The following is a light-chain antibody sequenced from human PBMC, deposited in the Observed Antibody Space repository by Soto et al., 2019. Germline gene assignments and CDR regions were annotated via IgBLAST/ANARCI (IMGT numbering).Light chain of an antibody. CDR3: AAWEDSLNGVV. J-gene: IGLJ2*01. V-gene: IGLV1-44*01. CDR1: NSNIGINT. Sequence: QSVLPQPPSASGTPGQRVIISCSGSNSNIGINTVNWYQQLPGTAPKLLNYGNNQRPSGVPDRFSGSKSGTSASLAISGLQSEDEADYYCAAWEDSLNGVVFGGGTKLTVL. CDR2: GNN.